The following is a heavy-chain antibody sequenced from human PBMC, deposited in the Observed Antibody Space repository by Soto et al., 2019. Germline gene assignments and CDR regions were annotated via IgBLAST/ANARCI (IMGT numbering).Heavy chain of an antibody. CDR1: GFTFSSYA. CDR3: AGGGSCTSTSCYLSWFDP. Sequence: QVQLVESGGGVVQPGRSLRLSCAASGFTFSSYAMHWVRQAPGKGLEWVAVISYDGSNKYYADSVKGRFTISRDNPKNTLYMQMNSLRAEDTAVYYCAGGGSCTSTSCYLSWFDPWGQATLVSVSS. CDR2: ISYDGSNK. V-gene: IGHV3-30-3*01. J-gene: IGHJ5*02. D-gene: IGHD2-2*01.